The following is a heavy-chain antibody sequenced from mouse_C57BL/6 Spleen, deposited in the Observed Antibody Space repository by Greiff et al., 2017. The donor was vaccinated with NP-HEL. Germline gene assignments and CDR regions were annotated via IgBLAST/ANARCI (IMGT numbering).Heavy chain of an antibody. J-gene: IGHJ4*01. D-gene: IGHD1-1*01. CDR3: TSYGSSYSYYAMDY. V-gene: IGHV14-4*01. CDR2: IDPENGDT. CDR1: GFNIKDDY. Sequence: DVQLQESGAELVRPGASVKLSCTASGFNIKDDYMHWVKQRPEQGLEWIGWIDPENGDTEYASKFQGKATITADTSSNTAYLQLSSLTSEDTAVYYCTSYGSSYSYYAMDYWGQGTSVTVSS.